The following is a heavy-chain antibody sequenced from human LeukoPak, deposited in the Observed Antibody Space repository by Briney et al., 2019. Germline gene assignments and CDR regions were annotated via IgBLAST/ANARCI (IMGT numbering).Heavy chain of an antibody. CDR1: GYTFSSYG. D-gene: IGHD3-3*01. J-gene: IGHJ4*02. CDR2: ISVYNGDT. V-gene: IGHV1-18*01. Sequence: GASVKVSCKASGYTFSSYGITWVRQAPGQGLEWMGWISVYNGDTNYAQKLQGRATMTTDTSTSTAYMELRSLRSDDTAVYYCARDLVTYYDFWSAYSTFGYWGQGTLVTVSS. CDR3: ARDLVTYYDFWSAYSTFGY.